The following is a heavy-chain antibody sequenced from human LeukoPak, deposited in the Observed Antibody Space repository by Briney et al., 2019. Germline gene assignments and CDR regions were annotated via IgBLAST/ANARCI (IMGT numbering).Heavy chain of an antibody. V-gene: IGHV1-69*04. CDR2: TIPILGIA. CDR3: ATQYSSSWFRRHYYFDY. Sequence: ASVKVSCKASGGTFSSYAISWVRQAPGQGLEWMGRTIPILGIANYAQKFQGRVTITADKSTSTAYMELSSLRSEDTAVYYCATQYSSSWFRRHYYFDYWGQGTLVTVSS. CDR1: GGTFSSYA. D-gene: IGHD6-13*01. J-gene: IGHJ4*02.